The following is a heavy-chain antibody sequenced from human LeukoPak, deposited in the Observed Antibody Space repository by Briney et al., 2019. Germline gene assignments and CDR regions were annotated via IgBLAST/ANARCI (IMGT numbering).Heavy chain of an antibody. J-gene: IGHJ4*02. Sequence: SQTLSLTCAVSGGSLTSGGYSWSWIRQPPGKGLEWIGYIYHSGSTYYNPSLKSRVTISVDRSKNQFSLKLSSVTAADTAVYYCARADSNYFFDYWGQGTLVTVSS. CDR3: ARADSNYFFDY. CDR1: GGSLTSGGYS. V-gene: IGHV4-30-2*01. D-gene: IGHD4-11*01. CDR2: IYHSGST.